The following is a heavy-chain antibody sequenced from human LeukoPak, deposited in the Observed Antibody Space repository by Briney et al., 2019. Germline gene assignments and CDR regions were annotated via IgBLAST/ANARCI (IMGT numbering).Heavy chain of an antibody. CDR2: IYYSGST. D-gene: IGHD4-17*01. CDR1: GGSISSGDYY. Sequence: SQTLSLTCTVSGGSISSGDYYWSWIRQPPGKGLEWIGYIYYSGSTYYNPSLKSRVTISVDTSKNQFSLKLSSVTAADTAVYYCARDERHYYGDYVGWFDPWGQGTLVTVSS. V-gene: IGHV4-30-4*01. J-gene: IGHJ5*02. CDR3: ARDERHYYGDYVGWFDP.